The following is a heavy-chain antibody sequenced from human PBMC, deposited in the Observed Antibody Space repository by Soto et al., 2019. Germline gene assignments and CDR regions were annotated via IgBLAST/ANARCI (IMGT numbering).Heavy chain of an antibody. V-gene: IGHV3-53*01. Sequence: GGSLRLSCAVSGFGVSTNYINWVRQAPGKGLEWLSVLDTDGDTSYADSVKGRFTISRDHSTNTAFLQMNHLRVDDTAVYYCATALAFGEYHFDKWGQGTPVTSPQ. J-gene: IGHJ4*02. CDR2: LDTDGDT. CDR3: ATALAFGEYHFDK. D-gene: IGHD3-10*01. CDR1: GFGVSTNY.